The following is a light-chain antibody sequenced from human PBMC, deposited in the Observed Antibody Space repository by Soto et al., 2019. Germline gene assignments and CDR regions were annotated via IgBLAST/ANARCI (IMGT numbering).Light chain of an antibody. V-gene: IGKV3-15*01. J-gene: IGKJ2*01. CDR1: QSVSSN. Sequence: EIVMTQSPATLSVSPGERATLSCRASQSVSSNLAWYQQKPGQAPRLLIYGASTRATGIPARFSGSGSGTEFTLTISSLQSEDVAVYYAQQYNNWPPYTFGQGTKLVIK. CDR3: QQYNNWPPYT. CDR2: GAS.